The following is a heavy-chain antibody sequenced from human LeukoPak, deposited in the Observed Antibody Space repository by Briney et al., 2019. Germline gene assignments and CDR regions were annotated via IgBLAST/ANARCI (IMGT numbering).Heavy chain of an antibody. CDR3: ARHPRYDYVWGSYRSGVYFDY. CDR2: IDPSDSYT. Sequence: GESLKISCKGSGYSFTNYWISWVRQMPGKGLEWMGRIDPSDSYTNYSPSFQGHVTISADKSISTAYLQWSSLKASDTAMYYCARHPRYDYVWGSYRSGVYFDYWGQGTLVTVSS. V-gene: IGHV5-10-1*01. J-gene: IGHJ4*02. D-gene: IGHD3-16*02. CDR1: GYSFTNYW.